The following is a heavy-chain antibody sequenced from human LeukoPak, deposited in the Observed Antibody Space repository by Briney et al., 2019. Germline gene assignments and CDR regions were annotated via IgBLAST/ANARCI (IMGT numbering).Heavy chain of an antibody. V-gene: IGHV4-59*01. CDR1: GGSISSYY. CDR3: AREDSTYYYYYMDV. CDR2: IYYSGST. Sequence: SETLSLTCTVSGGSISSYYWSWIRQPPGKGLGWIGYIYYSGSTNYNPSLKSRVTISVDTSKNQFSLKLSSVTAADTAVYYCAREDSTYYYYYMDVWGKGTTVTVSS. J-gene: IGHJ6*03.